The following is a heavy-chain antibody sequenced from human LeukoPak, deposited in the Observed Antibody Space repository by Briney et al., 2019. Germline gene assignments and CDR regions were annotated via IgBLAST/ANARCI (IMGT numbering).Heavy chain of an antibody. Sequence: GRSLRLSCAASGFTFSSYAMHWVRQAPGKGLEWVSSISNSGSYIYYADSVKGRFTISRDNAKNSLYLQMNSLRAEDTAVYYCANHLACGSTSCPPFDYWGQGTLVTVSS. V-gene: IGHV3-21*01. D-gene: IGHD2-2*01. CDR2: ISNSGSYI. CDR3: ANHLACGSTSCPPFDY. J-gene: IGHJ4*02. CDR1: GFTFSSYA.